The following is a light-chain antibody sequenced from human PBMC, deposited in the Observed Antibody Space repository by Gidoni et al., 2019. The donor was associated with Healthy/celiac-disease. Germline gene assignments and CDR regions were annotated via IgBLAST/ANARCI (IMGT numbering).Light chain of an antibody. J-gene: IGKJ1*01. CDR2: GAS. CDR1: QSVSSTY. CDR3: QQGA. V-gene: IGKV3-20*01. Sequence: IVLTHSPGTLSLSPGERATLPCRASQSVSSTYLAWYQQKPGQAPRLLIYGASSRVTGVPDRFSGSGSGTDFTLTISRLEPEDFAVYYCQQGAFGQGTKVEMK.